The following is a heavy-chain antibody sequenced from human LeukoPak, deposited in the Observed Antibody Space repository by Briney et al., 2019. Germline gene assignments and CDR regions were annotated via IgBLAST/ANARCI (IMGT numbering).Heavy chain of an antibody. Sequence: SETLSLTCTLSGGSISSYYWSWIRQPPGKGLEWIGNIYYSGNTNYNPSLKSRVTISVDKSKNQISLKLSSVTAADTAVFYCARHTATMTYFDYWGQGTLVTVSS. V-gene: IGHV4-59*08. CDR3: ARHTATMTYFDY. CDR2: IYYSGNT. D-gene: IGHD5-12*01. J-gene: IGHJ4*02. CDR1: GGSISSYY.